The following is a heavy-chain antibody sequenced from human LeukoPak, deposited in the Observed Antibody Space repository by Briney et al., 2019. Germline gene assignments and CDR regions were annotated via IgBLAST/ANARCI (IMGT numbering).Heavy chain of an antibody. V-gene: IGHV5-51*01. Sequence: GESLKISCKGSGYSFTNYWIGWVRQVPGKGLEWMGIIYPGDSDTRYSPSFQGQVTISADKSITTAYLQWSSLKASDTATYYCARRSTMTQFDYWGQGTLVTVSS. J-gene: IGHJ4*02. CDR1: GYSFTNYW. CDR2: IYPGDSDT. D-gene: IGHD4-17*01. CDR3: ARRSTMTQFDY.